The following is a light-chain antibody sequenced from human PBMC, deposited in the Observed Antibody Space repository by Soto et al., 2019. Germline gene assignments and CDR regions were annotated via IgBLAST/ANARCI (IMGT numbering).Light chain of an antibody. CDR2: EVS. CDR1: SSDVGGYNF. Sequence: QSALTQPASVFGSPGQSITISCTGTSSDVGGYNFVSWYQQHPGKAPKLMIYEVSSRPSGVSNRFSGSKSGNTASLTISGLQPEDEADYYCSSYTTSSTVVFGTGTKVTAL. V-gene: IGLV2-14*03. J-gene: IGLJ1*01. CDR3: SSYTTSSTVV.